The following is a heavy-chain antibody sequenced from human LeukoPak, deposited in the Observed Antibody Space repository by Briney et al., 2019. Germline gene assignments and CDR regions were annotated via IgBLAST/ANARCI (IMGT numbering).Heavy chain of an antibody. D-gene: IGHD5-18*01. CDR1: GGSISSYY. J-gene: IGHJ6*03. Sequence: SETLSLTCTVSGGSISSYYWSWIRQPPGKGLEWIGYIYYSGSTNYNPSLKSRVTISVDTSKNQFSLKLSSVTAADTAVYYCARGEGYSYGYGYYYYYMDVWGKGTTVTISS. V-gene: IGHV4-59*01. CDR2: IYYSGST. CDR3: ARGEGYSYGYGYYYYYMDV.